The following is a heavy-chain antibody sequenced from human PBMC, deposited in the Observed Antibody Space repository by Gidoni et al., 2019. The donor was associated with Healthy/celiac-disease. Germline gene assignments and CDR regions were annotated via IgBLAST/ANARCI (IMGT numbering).Heavy chain of an antibody. CDR3: ARDGWAAADRFYGMDV. CDR1: GYTFTGYY. CDR2: INTNSGGT. D-gene: IGHD6-13*01. Sequence: QVQLVQSGAEVKKPGASVKVSCKASGYTFTGYYMPGVRQAPGQGLEWMGWINTNSGGTNYAQKFQGWVTMTRDTSISTAYMELSRLRSDDTAVYYCARDGWAAADRFYGMDVWGQGTTVTVSS. J-gene: IGHJ6*02. V-gene: IGHV1-2*04.